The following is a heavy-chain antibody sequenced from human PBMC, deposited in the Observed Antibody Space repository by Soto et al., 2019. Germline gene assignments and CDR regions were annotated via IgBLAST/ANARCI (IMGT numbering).Heavy chain of an antibody. CDR1: GFTFSTYW. J-gene: IGHJ6*02. Sequence: PGGSLRLSCAASGFTFSTYWMSWVRQAPGKGLEWVANIKQDGNEKYYVDSVEGRFTISRDNAKNSLYLQMNSLRAEDTAVYYCARAQVTATYYYYGMDVWGQGTTVTVSS. V-gene: IGHV3-7*01. D-gene: IGHD2-21*02. CDR2: IKQDGNEK. CDR3: ARAQVTATYYYYGMDV.